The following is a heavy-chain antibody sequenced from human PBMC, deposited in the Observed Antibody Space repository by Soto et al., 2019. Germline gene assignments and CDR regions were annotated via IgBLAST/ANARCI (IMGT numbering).Heavy chain of an antibody. J-gene: IGHJ6*02. D-gene: IGHD3-9*01. V-gene: IGHV1-2*02. Sequence: QVHLVQSGAEVKKPGASVKVSCKASGYIFTGYHIHWVRQAPGRGLVWMGWINPNSGDTEYAQNFHGRVTMTRDTSFNLVYMEMSGLMSDDTAVYYCARDARGTRGFDEMDIWGQGTTVTVSS. CDR3: ARDARGTRGFDEMDI. CDR1: GYIFTGYH. CDR2: INPNSGDT.